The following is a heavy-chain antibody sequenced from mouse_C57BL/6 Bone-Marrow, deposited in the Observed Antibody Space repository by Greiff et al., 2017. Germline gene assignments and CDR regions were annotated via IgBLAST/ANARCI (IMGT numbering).Heavy chain of an antibody. V-gene: IGHV1-64*01. CDR1: GYTFTSYW. Sequence: QVQLQQPGAELVKPGASVKLSCKASGYTFTSYWMHWVKQRPGQGLEWIGMIHPNSGSTNYNEKFKSKATLTVDKSSSTAYMQLSSLTSEDSAVYYCARITTVVEGFADWGQGTLVTVSA. CDR2: IHPNSGST. D-gene: IGHD1-1*01. CDR3: ARITTVVEGFAD. J-gene: IGHJ3*01.